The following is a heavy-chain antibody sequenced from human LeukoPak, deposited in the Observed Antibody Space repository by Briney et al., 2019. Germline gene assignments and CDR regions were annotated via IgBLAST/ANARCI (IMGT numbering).Heavy chain of an antibody. CDR1: GGTFSSYA. CDR3: ARVAVVAAVDY. Sequence: GASVKVSCKASGGTFSSYAISWVRQAPGQGLEWMGGIIPIFGTANYAQKFQGRVTITADESTSTAYMELSSLRAEDTAVYYCARVAVVAAVDYWGQGTLVTVSS. D-gene: IGHD2-15*01. V-gene: IGHV1-69*13. CDR2: IIPIFGTA. J-gene: IGHJ4*02.